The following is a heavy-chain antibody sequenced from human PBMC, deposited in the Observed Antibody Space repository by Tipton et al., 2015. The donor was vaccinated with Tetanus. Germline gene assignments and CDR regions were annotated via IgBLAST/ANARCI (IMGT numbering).Heavy chain of an antibody. Sequence: TLSLTCTVSGASISNSSSYWGWIRQSPGKGLEWIGNIYFSGSTYYNPSLKSRVTISVDTSKNQFSLSLNSVTAADTAVYYCAKLFRVRARGITMVVVVPPGYFGYWGQGTLVTVSS. D-gene: IGHD3-22*01. CDR3: AKLFRVRARGITMVVVVPPGYFGY. CDR2: IYFSGST. CDR1: GASISNSSSY. V-gene: IGHV4-39*01. J-gene: IGHJ4*02.